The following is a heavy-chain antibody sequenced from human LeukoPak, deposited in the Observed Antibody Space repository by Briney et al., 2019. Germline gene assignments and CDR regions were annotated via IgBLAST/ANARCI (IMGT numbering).Heavy chain of an antibody. D-gene: IGHD3-22*01. J-gene: IGHJ2*01. CDR3: ARDQDSMIVGRTTNRYFDL. CDR1: GFTFSNYW. V-gene: IGHV3-7*01. Sequence: PGGPLRLSCAASGFTFSNYWMSWVRQAPGKGLEWLANINQDGSERYYVDSVKGRFTISRDSGKNSLYLQINSLRADDTAVYYCARDQDSMIVGRTTNRYFDLWGRGTLVTVSS. CDR2: INQDGSER.